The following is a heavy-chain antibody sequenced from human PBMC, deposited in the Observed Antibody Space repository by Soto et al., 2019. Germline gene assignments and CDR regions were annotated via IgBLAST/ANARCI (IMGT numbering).Heavy chain of an antibody. CDR1: GYSFTSYW. V-gene: IGHV5-51*01. Sequence: PGESLKISCKGSGYSFTSYWIGWVRQMPGKGLEWMGIIYPGDSDTRYSPSFQGQVTISADKSISTAYLQWSSLKASDTAMYYCARPKQEVAGKNWFDPWGQGTLVTVSS. CDR2: IYPGDSDT. CDR3: ARPKQEVAGKNWFDP. D-gene: IGHD6-19*01. J-gene: IGHJ5*02.